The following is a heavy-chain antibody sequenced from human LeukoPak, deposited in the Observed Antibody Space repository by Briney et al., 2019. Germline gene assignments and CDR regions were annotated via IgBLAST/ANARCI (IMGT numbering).Heavy chain of an antibody. Sequence: GGSLRLSSAPSGFTVSNSDIHWVRQSAGGGLEWVSTIRVAGDTYYSASVKGRFTITRDNARNTLFLQMFSLKAEDTAVYYCARGPTHLYYGMDVWGPGTTVTVSS. CDR3: ARGPTHLYYGMDV. J-gene: IGHJ6*02. CDR1: GFTVSNSD. D-gene: IGHD1-1*01. CDR2: IRVAGDT. V-gene: IGHV3-13*01.